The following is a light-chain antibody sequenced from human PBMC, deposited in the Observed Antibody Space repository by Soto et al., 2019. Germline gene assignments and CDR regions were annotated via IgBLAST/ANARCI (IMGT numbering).Light chain of an antibody. CDR2: GNS. CDR1: SSNIGAGYD. Sequence: QAVVTQPPSVSGAPGQRVTISCTGSSSNIGAGYDVHWYQQLPGTAPKLLIHGNSNRPSGVPDRFSASKSGPSASLAITGLQAEDEADYYCQSYDSSLSAYFVFGTGTKVTVL. J-gene: IGLJ1*01. V-gene: IGLV1-40*01. CDR3: QSYDSSLSAYFV.